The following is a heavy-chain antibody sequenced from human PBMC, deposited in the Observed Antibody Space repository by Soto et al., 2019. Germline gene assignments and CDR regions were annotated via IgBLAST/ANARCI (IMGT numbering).Heavy chain of an antibody. CDR2: IKWDASEK. J-gene: IGHJ4*01. V-gene: IGHV3-7*01. CDR3: ARDSGYGSGTPVHHYLDF. CDR1: GFTFGIYG. Sequence: EVQLEESGGGLVQPGGSLRLSCAASGFTFGIYGMSWVRQAPGKGLEWLATIKWDASEKKYVDSVKGRFTMSRDNAKNSLYLQMDGLRAEETAVYSWARDSGYGSGTPVHHYLDFWGHGTLVTVSS. D-gene: IGHD3-10*01.